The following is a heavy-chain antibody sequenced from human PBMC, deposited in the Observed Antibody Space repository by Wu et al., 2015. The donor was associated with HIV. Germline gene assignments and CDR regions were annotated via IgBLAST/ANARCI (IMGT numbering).Heavy chain of an antibody. CDR1: GFTFNNYI. J-gene: IGHJ5*02. CDR3: AAEPLRFPRVGWVDT. V-gene: IGHV1-18*01. D-gene: IGHD3-16*01. CDR2: IIPQNGDT. Sequence: QVQLAQLGVEVRKPGASVKVSCKASGFTFNNYIIVWVRQAPGQGLEWMGWIIPQNGDTDLAPNVQNRVSMTTDASTNLAYMELRTLTSDDTAMYYCAAEPLRFPRVGWVDTWGQGTLVTVSS.